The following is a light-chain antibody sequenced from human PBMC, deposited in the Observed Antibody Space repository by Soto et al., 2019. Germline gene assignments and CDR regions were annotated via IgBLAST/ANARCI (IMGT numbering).Light chain of an antibody. CDR1: QSINNW. Sequence: DTQMTQSPSTLSASLGDRVTITCRASQSINNWLAWYQQKPGKAPKILIYKASSLETGVPSRFSGCGSGTEFTLTISSLQPDGFATYYCQQYDTYPWTFGQGTKVEIK. J-gene: IGKJ1*01. V-gene: IGKV1-5*03. CDR2: KAS. CDR3: QQYDTYPWT.